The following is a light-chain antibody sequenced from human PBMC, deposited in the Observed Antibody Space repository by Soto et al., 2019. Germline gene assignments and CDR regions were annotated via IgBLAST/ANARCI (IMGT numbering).Light chain of an antibody. Sequence: QSALTQPASVSGSPGQSITISCTGTSSDIGGYKYVSWYQQHPGKAPKLIIYEVTNRPSGVSDRFPGSKSGNTASLTISGLQAEDEADYYCSSYTSSSTLYVFGTGTKLTVL. CDR2: EVT. CDR3: SSYTSSSTLYV. J-gene: IGLJ1*01. V-gene: IGLV2-14*01. CDR1: SSDIGGYKY.